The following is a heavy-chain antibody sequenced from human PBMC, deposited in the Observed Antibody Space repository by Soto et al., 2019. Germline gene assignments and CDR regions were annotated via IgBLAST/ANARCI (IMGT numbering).Heavy chain of an antibody. CDR1: GVTFSGSA. CDR3: SRQASDFWSGKPQYYMDV. J-gene: IGHJ6*03. CDR2: IRSKGNNYAT. D-gene: IGHD3-3*01. V-gene: IGHV3-73*01. Sequence: PGGPLRLSCAASGVTFSGSAVDGVRQASGKGLEWVGRIRSKGNNYATVYGASLKGRFTISRDDAKNTAYLQMNSLNTEDTAVYYCSRQASDFWSGKPQYYMDVWGKGTTVTVSS.